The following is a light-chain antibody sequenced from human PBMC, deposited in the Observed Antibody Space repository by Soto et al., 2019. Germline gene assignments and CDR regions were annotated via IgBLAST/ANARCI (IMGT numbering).Light chain of an antibody. V-gene: IGLV2-14*01. CDR3: SSYTSSSTPPYV. CDR2: DVS. J-gene: IGLJ1*01. Sequence: QSALTQPASVSGSPGQSITISCTGPSSDVGGYNYVSWYQQHPGKAPKLMIYDVSNRPSGVSNRFSGSKCGNTASLTISGLQAEDEADYYCSSYTSSSTPPYVFGTGTKVTVL. CDR1: SSDVGGYNY.